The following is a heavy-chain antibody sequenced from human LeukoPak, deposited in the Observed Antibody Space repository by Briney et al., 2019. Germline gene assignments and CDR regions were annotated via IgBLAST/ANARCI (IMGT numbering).Heavy chain of an antibody. CDR2: IYYTRSS. Sequence: SETLSLTCTVSGHSISSYYWNWIRQPPGKGLEWIGYIYYTRSSNCNPSLKRRVTMSVDTSKNQFSLKLNSVTAADTAVYYCARGLRRSSWFLDYWGQGTLVTVSS. D-gene: IGHD6-13*01. V-gene: IGHV4-59*01. CDR1: GHSISSYY. CDR3: ARGLRRSSWFLDY. J-gene: IGHJ4*02.